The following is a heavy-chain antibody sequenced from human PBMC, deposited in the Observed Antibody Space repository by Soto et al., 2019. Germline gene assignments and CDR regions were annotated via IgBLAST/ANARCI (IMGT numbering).Heavy chain of an antibody. J-gene: IGHJ4*02. CDR3: AGWGGHDYNY. CDR2: IRPDGSET. V-gene: IGHV3-7*03. D-gene: IGHD4-4*01. CDR1: GFTFTDFY. Sequence: EVQLVQSGGGLVQPGGSLRLSCVASGFTFTDFYMNWVRQVPGKGLEWVANIRPDGSETNYVESVKGRFTTSRDNAKNSLFLQMNSLRADDTAVYYCAGWGGHDYNYWGQGILVTVSS.